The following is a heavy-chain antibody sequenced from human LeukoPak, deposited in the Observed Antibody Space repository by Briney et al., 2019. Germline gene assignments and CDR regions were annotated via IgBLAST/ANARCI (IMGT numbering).Heavy chain of an antibody. CDR3: ARDRIVGATTLGYYYYGMDV. CDR1: GYTFSTYS. D-gene: IGHD1-26*01. Sequence: GGSLRLSCAASGYTFSTYSMNWVRQAPGKGLEWVSSITSSSSYIYYADSVKGRFTISRDNAKNSLYLQMNSLRAEDTAVYYCARDRIVGATTLGYYYYGMDVWGQGTTVTVSS. J-gene: IGHJ6*02. CDR2: ITSSSSYI. V-gene: IGHV3-21*01.